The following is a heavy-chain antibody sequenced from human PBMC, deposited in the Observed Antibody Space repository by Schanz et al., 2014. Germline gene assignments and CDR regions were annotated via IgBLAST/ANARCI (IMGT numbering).Heavy chain of an antibody. Sequence: EVQLVESGGGLVQPGGSLRLSCAASGFTFSSYAMSWVRQAPGKGLEWVSAISGGGGTTYYADSVKGRFTISRDNSKNTLYLQMNSLRVEDTAVYYCAKTLFPGGTQTFGNWGRGTLVTVSS. J-gene: IGHJ4*02. CDR1: GFTFSSYA. D-gene: IGHD2-8*02. CDR3: AKTLFPGGTQTFGN. V-gene: IGHV3-23*04. CDR2: ISGGGGTT.